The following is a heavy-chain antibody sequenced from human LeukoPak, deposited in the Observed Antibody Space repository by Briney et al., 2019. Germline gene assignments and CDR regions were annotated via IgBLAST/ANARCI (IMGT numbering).Heavy chain of an antibody. CDR3: ARGHHFSDLYYYGSGSYYTRFDY. Sequence: ASGKASCKAAGYTFNSYGISWVRQPPGQGLEWMGWISAYNGNTNHEQKVQGRVTMTTDTSTSTAYMELMSLRSDDTAVYYCARGHHFSDLYYYGSGSYYTRFDYWGQGTLVTVSS. D-gene: IGHD3-10*01. CDR2: ISAYNGNT. V-gene: IGHV1-18*01. J-gene: IGHJ4*02. CDR1: GYTFNSYG.